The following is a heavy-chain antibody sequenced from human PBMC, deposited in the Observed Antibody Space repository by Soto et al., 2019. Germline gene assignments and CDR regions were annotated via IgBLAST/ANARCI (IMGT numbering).Heavy chain of an antibody. CDR1: GFTSNSQA. D-gene: IGHD2-15*01. CDR2: ISVSGKT. J-gene: IGHJ4*02. Sequence: GGSLRLSCAASGFTSNSQAMSWVRQAPGKGLEWLSAISVSGKTYYSNSVKGRFTISRDTSENTIHLQMNTLRAEDTGVYYCAKDQIPGYAAEWSVGYYFHFWGQGTAVTVSS. V-gene: IGHV3-23*01. CDR3: AKDQIPGYAAEWSVGYYFHF.